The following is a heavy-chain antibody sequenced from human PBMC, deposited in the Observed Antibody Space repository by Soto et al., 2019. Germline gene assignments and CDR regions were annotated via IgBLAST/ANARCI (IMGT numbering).Heavy chain of an antibody. D-gene: IGHD3-16*01. Sequence: GGSLRLSCAASGFTFSSYGTHWVRQAPGKGLEWVAVIWYDGSNKYYADSVKGRFTISRDNSKNTLYLQMNSLRAEDTAVYYCARGGRWLHNRRGMDVWGQGTTVTVSS. CDR3: ARGGRWLHNRRGMDV. J-gene: IGHJ6*02. CDR2: IWYDGSNK. CDR1: GFTFSSYG. V-gene: IGHV3-33*01.